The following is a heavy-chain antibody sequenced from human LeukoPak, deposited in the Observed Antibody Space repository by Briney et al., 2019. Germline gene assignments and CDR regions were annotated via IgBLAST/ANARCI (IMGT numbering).Heavy chain of an antibody. CDR1: GASITSSDYS. V-gene: IGHV4-30-2*06. CDR3: ARQFYYDSSGHNWFDP. D-gene: IGHD3-22*01. Sequence: PSETLSLTCVVSGASITSSDYSWSWIRQSPGRGLEWIGYIYHRGNTYYNPSLKSRVTVSVDTSKNQFSLKLSSVTAADTAVYYCARQFYYDSSGHNWFDPWGQGTLVTVSS. CDR2: IYHRGNT. J-gene: IGHJ5*02.